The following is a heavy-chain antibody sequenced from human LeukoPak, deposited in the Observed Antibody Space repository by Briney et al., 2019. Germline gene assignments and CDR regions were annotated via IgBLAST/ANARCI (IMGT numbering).Heavy chain of an antibody. CDR1: GGSISSGDYY. CDR2: IYYSGST. D-gene: IGHD2-2*01. V-gene: IGHV4-30-4*08. Sequence: PSQTLSLTCTVSGGSISSGDYYWSWIRQPPGKGLEWIGYIYYSGSTYYNPSLKTRVTISVDTSKNQFSLKLSSVTAADTAVYYCAKTRASYDAFDIWGQGTMVTVSS. J-gene: IGHJ3*02. CDR3: AKTRASYDAFDI.